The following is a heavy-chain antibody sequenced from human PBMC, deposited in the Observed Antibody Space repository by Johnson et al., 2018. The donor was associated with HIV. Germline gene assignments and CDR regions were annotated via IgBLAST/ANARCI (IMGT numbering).Heavy chain of an antibody. J-gene: IGHJ3*02. CDR1: GFTFDDYT. CDR2: ISWDGGST. Sequence: EVQLLESGGVVVQPGGSLRLSCAASGFTFDDYTMHWVRQAPGKGLEWVSLISWDGGSTYYVDSVKGRFTISRDNAKNSLYLQMNSLRAEDTAVYYCARDLPHDYGVGYAFDIWGQGTMVTVSS. CDR3: ARDLPHDYGVGYAFDI. D-gene: IGHD4-17*01. V-gene: IGHV3-43*01.